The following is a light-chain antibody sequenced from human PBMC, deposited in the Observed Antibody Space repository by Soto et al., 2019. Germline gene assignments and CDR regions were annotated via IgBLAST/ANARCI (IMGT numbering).Light chain of an antibody. J-gene: IGKJ2*01. Sequence: EIVLTQSPATRSVSPGERATLSCRASQSVSSNLAWFQQRPGQAPRLLIYGASTRAADIPARFSGSGSGTEFTLTISSLQSEDFAVYYCQQYKNWPPLYTFGQGTKLEIK. CDR3: QQYKNWPPLYT. CDR2: GAS. CDR1: QSVSSN. V-gene: IGKV3-15*01.